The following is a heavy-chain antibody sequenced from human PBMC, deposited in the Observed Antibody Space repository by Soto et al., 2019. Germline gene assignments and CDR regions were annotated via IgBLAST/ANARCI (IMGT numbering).Heavy chain of an antibody. J-gene: IGHJ4*02. V-gene: IGHV4-59*01. CDR2: MYSSGSS. CDR1: GVSITSYK. Sequence: QVQLQESGPGLVKPSETLSLTCTVSGVSITSYKWSWIRQSPGKGLEWIAYMYSSGSSSYNPSLTSRVTISVDTSKNQYSLKVNSATAADTAVYYCASEWSAFDYWGQGILVTVSS. D-gene: IGHD2-15*01. CDR3: ASEWSAFDY.